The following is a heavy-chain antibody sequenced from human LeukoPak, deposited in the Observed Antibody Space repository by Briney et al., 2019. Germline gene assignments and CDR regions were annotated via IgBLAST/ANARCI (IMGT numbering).Heavy chain of an antibody. CDR3: AKAPGRDGYNYGWFDP. V-gene: IGHV3-30*18. D-gene: IGHD5-24*01. J-gene: IGHJ5*02. Sequence: GGSLRLSCAGSGFTFGNSGMHWVRQAPGKGLEWVAVISYDGSDKHYTDSVKGRFTISRDNSKNTLYLQMNSLRPEDTAVYYCAKAPGRDGYNYGWFDPWGQGTLVTVSS. CDR1: GFTFGNSG. CDR2: ISYDGSDK.